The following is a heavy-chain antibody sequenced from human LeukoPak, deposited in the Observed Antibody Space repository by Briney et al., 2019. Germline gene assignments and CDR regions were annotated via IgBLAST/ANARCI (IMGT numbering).Heavy chain of an antibody. CDR1: GFTFSSYE. Sequence: GGSLRLSCAASGFTFSSYEMNWVRQAPGKGLEWVGLIRDSGEAFYADFARGRFAISRDESENTLYLQMNSLRVEDTAVYFCARDRAANQDWVEFDPWGQGTPVIVSS. CDR3: ARDRAANQDWVEFDP. J-gene: IGHJ5*02. CDR2: IRDSGEA. D-gene: IGHD3/OR15-3a*01. V-gene: IGHV3-66*03.